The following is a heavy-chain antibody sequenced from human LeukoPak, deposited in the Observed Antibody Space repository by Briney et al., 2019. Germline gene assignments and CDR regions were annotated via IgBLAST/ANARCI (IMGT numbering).Heavy chain of an antibody. V-gene: IGHV3-23*01. Sequence: HPGGSLRLSCAASGFTFSSYAMSWVRQAPGKGLEWVSAISGSGGSTYYADSVKGRFTISRDSSKNMLFLHMNSLRAEDTAVYYRARVGDHFHWYLDLWGRGTLVTVSS. CDR2: ISGSGGST. J-gene: IGHJ2*01. CDR3: ARVGDHFHWYLDL. CDR1: GFTFSSYA. D-gene: IGHD3-3*02.